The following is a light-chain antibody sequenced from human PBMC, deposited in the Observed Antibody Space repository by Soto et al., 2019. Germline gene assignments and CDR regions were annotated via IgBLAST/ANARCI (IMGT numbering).Light chain of an antibody. J-gene: IGLJ3*02. Sequence: QSVLTQPXXXXXXXXXXXXXXXXXXSSXXXXXXXXXXXXLPXXAXXXXXYRNNQRPSGVPXRFSGSKSGTSASLAISGLXSEDEADYYCAAWDDSLDGGVFGGGTKLTVL. V-gene: IGLV1-44*01. CDR2: RNN. CDR1: SSXXXXXX. CDR3: AAWDDSLDGGV.